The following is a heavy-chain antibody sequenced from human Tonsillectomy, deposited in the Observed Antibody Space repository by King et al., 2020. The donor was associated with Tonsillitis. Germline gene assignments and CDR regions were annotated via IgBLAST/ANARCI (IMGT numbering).Heavy chain of an antibody. Sequence: VQLQESGPGLLKPSGTLSLTCAVSGGSISSRNWWGWVRQPPGKGLEWIGDIYQSGTTHYNPSLNSRVTISVDKSKNQFSLNLTSVTAADTAVYYCSKRPAAVSQYYHMDVWGKGTTVTVSS. J-gene: IGHJ6*03. D-gene: IGHD2-2*01. CDR2: IYQSGTT. V-gene: IGHV4-4*02. CDR1: GGSISSRNW. CDR3: SKRPAAVSQYYHMDV.